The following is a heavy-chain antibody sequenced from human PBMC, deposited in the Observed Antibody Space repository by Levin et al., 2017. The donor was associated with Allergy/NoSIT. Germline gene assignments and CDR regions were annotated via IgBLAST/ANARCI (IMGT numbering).Heavy chain of an antibody. V-gene: IGHV1-2*02. J-gene: IGHJ5*02. CDR2: INPNSGGT. CDR3: ARGIVGATSWFDP. CDR1: GYTFTGYY. D-gene: IGHD1-26*01. Sequence: ASVKVSCKASGYTFTGYYMHWVRQAPGQGLEWMGWINPNSGGTNYAQKFQGRVTMTRDTSISTAYMELSRLRSDDTAVYYCARGIVGATSWFDPWGQGTLVTVSS.